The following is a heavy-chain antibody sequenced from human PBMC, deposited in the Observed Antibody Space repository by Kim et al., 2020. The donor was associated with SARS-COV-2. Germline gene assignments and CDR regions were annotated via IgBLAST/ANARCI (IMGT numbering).Heavy chain of an antibody. CDR2: IYSGGST. CDR3: ARGPGPDIVVVPAYGMDV. CDR1: GFTVSSNY. J-gene: IGHJ6*02. Sequence: GGSLRLSCAASGFTVSSNYMSWVRQAPGKGLEWVSVIYSGGSTYYADSVKGRFTISRDNSKNTLYLQMNSLRAEDTAVYYCARGPGPDIVVVPAYGMDVWGQGTTVTVSS. D-gene: IGHD2-2*01. V-gene: IGHV3-53*01.